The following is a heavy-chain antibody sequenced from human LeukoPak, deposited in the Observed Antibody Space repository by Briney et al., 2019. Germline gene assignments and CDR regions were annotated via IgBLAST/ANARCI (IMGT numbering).Heavy chain of an antibody. CDR1: RFTFSSYG. J-gene: IGHJ4*02. D-gene: IGHD3-22*01. CDR3: ARAGTTYYYDSSGIPFDY. Sequence: PGRSLRLSCVASRFTFSSYGMHWVRQAPGKGLEWVAVIWYDGSNKYYADSVKGRFTISRDNSKNTLYLQMNSLRAEDTAVYYCARAGTTYYYDSSGIPFDYWGQGTLVTVSS. CDR2: IWYDGSNK. V-gene: IGHV3-33*01.